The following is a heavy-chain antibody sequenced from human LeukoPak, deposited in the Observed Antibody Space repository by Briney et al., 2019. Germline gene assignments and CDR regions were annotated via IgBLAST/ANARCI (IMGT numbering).Heavy chain of an antibody. V-gene: IGHV4-4*02. CDR3: ARAPLGGTYYTDAFDI. D-gene: IGHD1-26*01. Sequence: SGTLSLTCAVSGGSISTNNWWTWVRQPPGKGLEWIGEIHHSGSTDYNPSLKSRVTISPDKSKNQFSLTLTSVTAADTAVYFCARAPLGGTYYTDAFDIWGQGTMVTVSS. CDR1: GGSISTNNW. CDR2: IHHSGST. J-gene: IGHJ3*02.